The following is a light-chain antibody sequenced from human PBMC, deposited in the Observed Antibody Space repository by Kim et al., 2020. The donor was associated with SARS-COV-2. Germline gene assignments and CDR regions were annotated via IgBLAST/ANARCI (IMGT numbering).Light chain of an antibody. CDR1: SSDVGGYNY. V-gene: IGLV2-14*03. CDR2: DVS. Sequence: QSALTQPPSASGSPGQSITISCTGTSSDVGGYNYFSWYQQHPGNAPKLMIYDVSNPPSGVSNRFSGSKSGNTASLTISGLQAEDEADYYGSSYTSSSTVVFGGGTQLTVL. J-gene: IGLJ2*01. CDR3: SSYTSSSTVV.